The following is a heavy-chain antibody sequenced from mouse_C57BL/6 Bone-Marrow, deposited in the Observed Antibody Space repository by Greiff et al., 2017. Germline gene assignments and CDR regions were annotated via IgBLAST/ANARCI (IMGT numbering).Heavy chain of an antibody. J-gene: IGHJ1*03. V-gene: IGHV1-7*01. CDR2: INPSSGYT. CDR1: GYTFTSYW. D-gene: IGHD1-1*01. Sequence: VQVVESGAELAKPGASVKLSCKASGYTFTSYWMHWVKQRPGQGLEWIGYINPSSGYTKYNHKFKDKATLTADKSSSTAYMQLSSLTYEDSAVYYCARRYDGSGYFDVWGTGTTVTVSS. CDR3: ARRYDGSGYFDV.